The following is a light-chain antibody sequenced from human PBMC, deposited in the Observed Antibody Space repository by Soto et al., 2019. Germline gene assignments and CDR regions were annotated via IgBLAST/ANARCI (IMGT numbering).Light chain of an antibody. CDR1: HSIRDC. Sequence: DIQMTQSPSTLSASVGDSLTITCRASHSIRDCLAWYQQKPGKAPRLLIYDVSNLESGVPSRFSGSGSGTDFSLTISSLRPDDFAAYYCQQSESYSLTFGGGTRVDIK. CDR3: QQSESYSLT. J-gene: IGKJ4*01. CDR2: DVS. V-gene: IGKV1-5*01.